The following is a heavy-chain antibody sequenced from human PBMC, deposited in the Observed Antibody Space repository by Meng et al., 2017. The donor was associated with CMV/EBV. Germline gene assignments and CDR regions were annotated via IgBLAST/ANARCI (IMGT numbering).Heavy chain of an antibody. CDR3: AREIVVVPAAIDNWFDP. Sequence: QVQLQESGPGLVKPSETLSLTCPVSGGSISSYYWSWIRQPAGKGLEWIGRIYTSGSTNYNPSLKSRVTMSVDTSKNQFSLKLSSVTAADTAVYYCAREIVVVPAAIDNWFDPWGQGTLVTVSS. J-gene: IGHJ5*02. CDR2: IYTSGST. D-gene: IGHD2-2*02. V-gene: IGHV4-4*07. CDR1: GGSISSYY.